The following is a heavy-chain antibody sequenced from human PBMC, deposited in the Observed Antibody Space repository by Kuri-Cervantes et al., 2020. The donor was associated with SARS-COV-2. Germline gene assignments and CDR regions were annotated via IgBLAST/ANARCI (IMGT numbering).Heavy chain of an antibody. D-gene: IGHD4-17*01. Sequence: SETLSLTCAVYGGSFSGYYWRWIRQLPGKGLEWIGEINHSGSTTYNPSLRSRVSISVDTYKNQFSLQLISVTAADTAVYYCARKRDDTVTTDYWGQGTLVTVSS. CDR1: GGSFSGYY. J-gene: IGHJ4*02. CDR2: INHSGST. CDR3: ARKRDDTVTTDY. V-gene: IGHV4-34*01.